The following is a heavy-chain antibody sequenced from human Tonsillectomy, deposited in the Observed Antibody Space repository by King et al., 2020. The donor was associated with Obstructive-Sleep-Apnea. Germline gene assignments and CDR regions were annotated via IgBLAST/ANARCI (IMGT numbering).Heavy chain of an antibody. CDR1: GFSLSNARMG. CDR2: IFSNDEK. Sequence: TLKESGPVLVKPTETLTLTCTVSGFSLSNARMGVRWIRQPPGQALEWLAHIFSNDEKSYSTSLKSRLTISKDTSKSQVVLTMTNMDPVDTATYYCARMTRWELLDYYGMDVWGQGTTVTVSS. V-gene: IGHV2-26*01. D-gene: IGHD1-26*01. J-gene: IGHJ6*02. CDR3: ARMTRWELLDYYGMDV.